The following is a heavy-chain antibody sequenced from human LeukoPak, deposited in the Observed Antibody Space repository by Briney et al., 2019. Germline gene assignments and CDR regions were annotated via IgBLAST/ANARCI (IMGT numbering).Heavy chain of an antibody. Sequence: ASVKVSCKASGYTFTSYYMHWVRQAPGQGLEWMGIINPSGGSTSYAQKFQGRVTMTRDTSTSTVYMELSSLRSGDTAVYYCARAAQDGDFDYWGQGTLVTVSS. D-gene: IGHD7-27*01. V-gene: IGHV1-46*01. J-gene: IGHJ4*02. CDR1: GYTFTSYY. CDR2: INPSGGST. CDR3: ARAAQDGDFDY.